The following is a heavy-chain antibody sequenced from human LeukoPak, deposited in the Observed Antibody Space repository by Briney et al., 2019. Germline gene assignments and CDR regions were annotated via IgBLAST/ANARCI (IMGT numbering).Heavy chain of an antibody. CDR1: GFTVSSNY. D-gene: IGHD3-9*01. CDR2: IYSGGST. V-gene: IGHV3-66*01. Sequence: GGSLRLSCAASGFTVSSNYMNWVRQAPGKGLEWVSIIYSGGSTYYADSVKGRFTISSDNSKNTLYLQMNSLRAEDTAVYYCARVGHGSHWFPIDCWGQGTLVTVSS. CDR3: ARVGHGSHWFPIDC. J-gene: IGHJ4*02.